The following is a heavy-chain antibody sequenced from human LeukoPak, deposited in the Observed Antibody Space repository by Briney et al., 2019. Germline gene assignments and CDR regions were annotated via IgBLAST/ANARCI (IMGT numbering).Heavy chain of an antibody. J-gene: IGHJ6*02. Sequence: GSLRLSCAASGFTFSRHGMHWVRQAPGKGLEWVVVISADGDTKYYADSVKGRFAISRDNSKNTVFLVMNSLREEDTAVYYCARDSRAAVRDYYGMDVWGQGTTVTVSS. CDR1: GFTFSRHG. V-gene: IGHV3-30*03. CDR2: ISADGDTK. CDR3: ARDSRAAVRDYYGMDV. D-gene: IGHD2-15*01.